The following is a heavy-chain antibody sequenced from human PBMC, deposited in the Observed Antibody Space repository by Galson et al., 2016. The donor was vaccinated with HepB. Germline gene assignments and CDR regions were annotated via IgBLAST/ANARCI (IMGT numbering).Heavy chain of an antibody. J-gene: IGHJ4*02. CDR3: AGITSGWYSDY. D-gene: IGHD6-19*01. Sequence: TLSLTCTVSGGSISSGGFYWSWIRQHPGKGLEWIGYIYYSGSTYYNPSPKSRITISVDTSKNHFSLNLIGVTAADTAVYYCAGITSGWYSDYWGQGTLVTVSS. CDR1: GGSISSGGFY. V-gene: IGHV4-31*03. CDR2: IYYSGST.